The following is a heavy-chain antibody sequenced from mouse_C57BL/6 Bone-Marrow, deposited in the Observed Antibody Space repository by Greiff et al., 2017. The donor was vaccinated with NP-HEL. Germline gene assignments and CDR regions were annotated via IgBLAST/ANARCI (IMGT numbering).Heavy chain of an antibody. J-gene: IGHJ1*03. Sequence: VQLQQSGAELVRPGASVKLSCTASGFTIKDDYMHWVKQRPEQGLEWIGWIDPENGDTEYASKFQGKATITADTSSNTAYLQLSSLTSEDTAVYYCATEKGFYWYFDGWGTGTTVTVSS. V-gene: IGHV14-4*01. CDR1: GFTIKDDY. D-gene: IGHD3-3*01. CDR3: ATEKGFYWYFDG. CDR2: IDPENGDT.